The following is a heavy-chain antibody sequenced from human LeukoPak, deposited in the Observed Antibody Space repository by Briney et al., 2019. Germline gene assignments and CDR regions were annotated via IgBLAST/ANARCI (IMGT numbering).Heavy chain of an antibody. CDR3: AKDGYCSSTSCYALYYFDY. J-gene: IGHJ4*02. D-gene: IGHD2-2*03. CDR2: ISGSGGST. Sequence: GGSLRLSCAASGFTFSSYAMSWVRQAPGKGLEWVSAISGSGGSTYYADSVKGRFTISRDNSKNTLYLQMNSLRAEDTAVYYCAKDGYCSSTSCYALYYFDYWGQGTLVTVSS. CDR1: GFTFSSYA. V-gene: IGHV3-23*01.